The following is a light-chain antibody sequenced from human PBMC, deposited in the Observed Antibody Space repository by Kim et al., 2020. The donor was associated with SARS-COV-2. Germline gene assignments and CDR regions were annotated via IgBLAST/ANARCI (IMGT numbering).Light chain of an antibody. J-gene: IGLJ2*01. Sequence: SSELTQDPAVSVALGQTVRITCQGDSLRSYYASWYQQKPGQAPVLVIYGKNNRPSGITDRFSGSSSGNTASLTITGAQAEDEADYYCNSRDSSGNLVVFG. CDR1: SLRSYY. V-gene: IGLV3-19*01. CDR3: NSRDSSGNLVV. CDR2: GKN.